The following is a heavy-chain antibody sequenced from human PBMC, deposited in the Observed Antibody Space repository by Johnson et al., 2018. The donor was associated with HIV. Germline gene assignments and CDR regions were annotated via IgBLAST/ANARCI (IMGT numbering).Heavy chain of an antibody. J-gene: IGHJ3*02. D-gene: IGHD1-1*01. V-gene: IGHV3-33*01. Sequence: QVQLVESGGGVVQPGRSLRLSCAASGFTFSSSGMHWVRQAPGKGLEWVAVIWYDGSNKNYADSVKGRFTISRDNSKNTLYLQMNSLRAEDTAVYYCATSTASDAFDIWGQGTMVTVSS. CDR3: ATSTASDAFDI. CDR2: IWYDGSNK. CDR1: GFTFSSSG.